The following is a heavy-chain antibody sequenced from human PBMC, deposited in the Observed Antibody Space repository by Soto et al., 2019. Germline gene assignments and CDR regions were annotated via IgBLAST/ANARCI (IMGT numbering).Heavy chain of an antibody. CDR2: IKQDGSEK. V-gene: IGHV3-7*01. D-gene: IGHD3-10*01. CDR3: ARVVLPYYGSGSYYNRPFYFDY. CDR1: GFTFSSYW. Sequence: GGSLRLSCAASGFTFSSYWMSWVRQAPGKGLEWVANIKQDGSEKYYVDSVKGRFTISRDNAKNSLYLQMNSLRAEDTAVYYCARVVLPYYGSGSYYNRPFYFDYRRKGTLVTVSS. J-gene: IGHJ4*02.